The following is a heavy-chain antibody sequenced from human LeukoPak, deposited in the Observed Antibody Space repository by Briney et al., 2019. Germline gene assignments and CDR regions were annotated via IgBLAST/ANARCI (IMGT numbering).Heavy chain of an antibody. J-gene: IGHJ6*02. CDR1: GGSFSGYY. D-gene: IGHD1-26*01. CDR2: INHSGST. V-gene: IGHV4-34*01. CDR3: ARGLRTVSGATTYYYYGMDV. Sequence: SETLSLTCAVYGGSFSGYYWSWIRQPPGKGLEWIGEINHSGSTNYNPSLKSRVTISVDTSKNQFSLKLSSVTAADTAVYYCARGLRTVSGATTYYYYGMDVWGQGTTVTVSS.